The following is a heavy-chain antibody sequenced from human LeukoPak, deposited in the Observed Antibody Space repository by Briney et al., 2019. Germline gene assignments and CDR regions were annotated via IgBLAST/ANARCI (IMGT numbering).Heavy chain of an antibody. CDR3: ARDLEGYFDY. Sequence: GGSLRLSCAASGFTVSRNYMSWVRQAPGKGLEWVLVIYADGTTYYADSVKGRFTISRDNSKSTLYLQMNSLRAEDTAVYYCARDLEGYFDYWGQGTLVTVSS. V-gene: IGHV3-53*01. J-gene: IGHJ4*02. CDR1: GFTVSRNY. CDR2: IYADGTT. D-gene: IGHD1-1*01.